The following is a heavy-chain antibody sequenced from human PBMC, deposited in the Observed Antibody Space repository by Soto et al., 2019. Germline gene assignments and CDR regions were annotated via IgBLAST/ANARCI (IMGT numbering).Heavy chain of an antibody. J-gene: IGHJ6*02. CDR2: VYYGGRS. CDR3: AREGGVLLRPRGPKTNGMDV. V-gene: IGHV4-39*07. Sequence: SETLSLTCTVSSAPVSSTTYTWGWIRQPPGKGLEWVASVYYGGRSYYNPTLNSRVTISVDTSKNQFSLKLSSVTAADTAVYYCAREGGVLLRPRGPKTNGMDVWGQGTTVTVSS. CDR1: SAPVSSTTYT. D-gene: IGHD2-8*02.